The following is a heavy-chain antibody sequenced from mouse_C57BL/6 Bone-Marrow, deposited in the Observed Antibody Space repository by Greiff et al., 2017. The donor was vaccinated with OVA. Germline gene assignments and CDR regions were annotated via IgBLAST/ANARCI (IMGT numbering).Heavy chain of an antibody. J-gene: IGHJ3*01. V-gene: IGHV5-17*01. D-gene: IGHD1-1*01. CDR2: ISSGSSTI. CDR3: ARSYYGSSYVAWFAY. Sequence: EVQLVESGGGLVKPGGSLKLSCAASGFTFSDYGMHWVRQAPEKGLEWVAYISSGSSTIYYADTVKGRFTISRDNAKNTLFLQMTSLRSEDTAMYYCARSYYGSSYVAWFAYWGQGTLVTVSA. CDR1: GFTFSDYG.